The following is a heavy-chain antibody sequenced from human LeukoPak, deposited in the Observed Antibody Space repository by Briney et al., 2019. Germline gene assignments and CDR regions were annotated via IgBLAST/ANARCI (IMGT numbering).Heavy chain of an antibody. D-gene: IGHD2-15*01. CDR1: GFTFSSYW. V-gene: IGHV3-74*01. CDR2: IKSDGSTT. CDR3: TRRVSTTRWFDP. Sequence: GGSLRLSCAASGFTFSSYWMHWVRQAPGKGLVWVSRIKSDGSTTNYADSVKGRFTISRDNAENTLYLQMNSLRVEDTAVYYCTRRVSTTRWFDPWGQGALVTVSS. J-gene: IGHJ5*02.